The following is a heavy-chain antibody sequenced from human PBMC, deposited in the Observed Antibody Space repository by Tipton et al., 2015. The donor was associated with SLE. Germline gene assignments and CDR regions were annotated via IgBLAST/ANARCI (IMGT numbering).Heavy chain of an antibody. Sequence: TLSLTCTVSGGSIISGDYFWTWSRQPPGKGLEWIGYISDNGITYYSPSLKSRVTLSVDSSKNQISLRLISVTAADTAVYYCAREQRLVLDYWGQGTLVSVSS. CDR1: GGSIISGDYF. CDR3: AREQRLVLDY. D-gene: IGHD6-19*01. V-gene: IGHV4-30-4*01. J-gene: IGHJ4*02. CDR2: ISDNGIT.